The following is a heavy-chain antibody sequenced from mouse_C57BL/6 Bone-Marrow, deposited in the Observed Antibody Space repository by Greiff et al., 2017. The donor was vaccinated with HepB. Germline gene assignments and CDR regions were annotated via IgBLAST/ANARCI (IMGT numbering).Heavy chain of an antibody. V-gene: IGHV5-6*01. CDR3: ARHYGSSYGYFDY. CDR1: GFTFSSYG. D-gene: IGHD1-1*01. CDR2: ISSGGSYT. J-gene: IGHJ2*01. Sequence: EVKLMESGGDLVKPGGSLKLSCAASGFTFSSYGMSWVRQTPDKRLEWVATISSGGSYTYYPDNVKGRFTISKDNAKNTLYLQMSSLKSEDTAMYYCARHYGSSYGYFDYWGQGTTLTVTS.